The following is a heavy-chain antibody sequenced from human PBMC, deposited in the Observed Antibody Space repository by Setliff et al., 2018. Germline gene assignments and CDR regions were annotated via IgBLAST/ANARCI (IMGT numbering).Heavy chain of an antibody. Sequence: PGGSLRLSCAASGFRFSDLYMSWVRQVPGKGLEWLSKISGTGNTVYYADSVRGRFTISRDNSKKTLYLQMNSLRAEDTAVYYCVKDVVGYSSTWPKRDYFDYWGQGTLVTVSS. CDR3: VKDVVGYSSTWPKRDYFDY. D-gene: IGHD6-13*01. V-gene: IGHV3-11*01. J-gene: IGHJ4*02. CDR1: GFRFSDLY. CDR2: ISGTGNTV.